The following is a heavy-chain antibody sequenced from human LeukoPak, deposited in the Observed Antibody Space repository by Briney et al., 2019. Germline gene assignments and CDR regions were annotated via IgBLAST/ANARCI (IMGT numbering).Heavy chain of an antibody. CDR3: AREGNPEWELLQNWYFDL. Sequence: SETLSLTCTVSGGSISSYYWSWIRQPAGKGLEWIGRIYTSGSTNYNPSLKSRVTMSVDTSKNQFSLKLSSVTAADTAVYYCAREGNPEWELLQNWYFDLWGRGTLVTDSS. CDR1: GGSISSYY. J-gene: IGHJ2*01. CDR2: IYTSGST. D-gene: IGHD1-26*01. V-gene: IGHV4-4*07.